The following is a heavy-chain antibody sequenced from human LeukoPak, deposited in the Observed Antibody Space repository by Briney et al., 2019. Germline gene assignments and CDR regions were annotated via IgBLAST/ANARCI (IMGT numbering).Heavy chain of an antibody. J-gene: IGHJ5*02. V-gene: IGHV4-4*07. CDR3: ARDVGPGIAVAGTWFDP. Sequence: SETLSLTCTVSGGSISSYYWSWIRQPAGKGLEWIGRIYTSGSTNYNPSLKSRLPMSVDTSKNQFSLKLSSVTAADTAVYYCARDVGPGIAVAGTWFDPWGQGTLVTVSS. D-gene: IGHD6-19*01. CDR1: GGSISSYY. CDR2: IYTSGST.